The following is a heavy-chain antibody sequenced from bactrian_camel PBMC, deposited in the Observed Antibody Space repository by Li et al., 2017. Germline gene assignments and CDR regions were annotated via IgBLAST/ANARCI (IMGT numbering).Heavy chain of an antibody. V-gene: IGHV3-2*01. J-gene: IGHJ6*01. CDR3: ATPVVTGIPPIPYFDY. Sequence: VQLVESGGGLVQPGGSLRLSCGGSGFTFSLYYMSWIRQAPGKGLEWVSSVYSGDYHSTYYAESVKGRFTVSRDDAKNTLYMQLNSLKTEDTAMYYCATPVVTGIPPIPYFDYWGQGTQVTVS. CDR1: GFTFSLYY. D-gene: IGHD6*01. CDR2: VYSGDYHST.